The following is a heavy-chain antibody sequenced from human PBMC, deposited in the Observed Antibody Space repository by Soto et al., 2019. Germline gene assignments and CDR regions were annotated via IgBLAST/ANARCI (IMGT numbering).Heavy chain of an antibody. V-gene: IGHV3-30-3*01. Sequence: QVQLVESGGGVVQPGRSLRLSCAASGFTFSSYAMHWVRQAPGKGLEWVAVISYDGSNKYYADSVKGRFTISRDNSKNTLYLQMNSLRAEDTAVYYCARDLTMPRFYQMGFFSGSGMDVWGQGTTVTVSS. CDR1: GFTFSSYA. J-gene: IGHJ6*02. D-gene: IGHD3-3*01. CDR2: ISYDGSNK. CDR3: ARDLTMPRFYQMGFFSGSGMDV.